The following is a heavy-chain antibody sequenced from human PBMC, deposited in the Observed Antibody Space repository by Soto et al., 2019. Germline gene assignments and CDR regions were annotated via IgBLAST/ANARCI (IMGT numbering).Heavy chain of an antibody. V-gene: IGHV4-34*01. Sequence: LSLTCAVYGGSFSGYYWSWIRQPPGKGLEWIGEINHSGSTNYNPSLKSRVTISVDTSKNQFSLKLSSVTAADTAVYYCARVVLIAAAGTDFDYWGQGTLVTVSS. J-gene: IGHJ4*02. D-gene: IGHD6-13*01. CDR3: ARVVLIAAAGTDFDY. CDR2: INHSGST. CDR1: GGSFSGYY.